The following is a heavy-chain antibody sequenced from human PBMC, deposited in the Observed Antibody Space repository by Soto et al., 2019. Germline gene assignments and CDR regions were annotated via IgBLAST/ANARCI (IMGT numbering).Heavy chain of an antibody. V-gene: IGHV3-53*01. CDR3: ATWHEREHAYDV. Sequence: LRLSCAAFGFTISGKKYVAWVRQAPGKGLEWVSALYDLDGSFYAASVKGRFTTSSDSSKTTVYLQMNDLRPDDTAVYYCATWHEREHAYDVWGQGTTVTVSS. J-gene: IGHJ3*01. CDR1: GFTISGKKY. D-gene: IGHD1-1*01. CDR2: LYDLDGS.